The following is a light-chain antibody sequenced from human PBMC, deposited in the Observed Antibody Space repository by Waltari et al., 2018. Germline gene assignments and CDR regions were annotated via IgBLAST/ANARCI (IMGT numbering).Light chain of an antibody. CDR2: KDS. V-gene: IGLV3-25*03. CDR3: QSADSSGSFLV. Sequence: SYELTQPPSVSVSPGQTARIPCSGDALPRPVASWYQVKPGQAPWLVIQKDSERPSGIPERFSGSSSGTTVTLTVSGVQPEDEGDFYCQSADSSGSFLVFGGGTKLTVL. J-gene: IGLJ2*01. CDR1: ALPRPV.